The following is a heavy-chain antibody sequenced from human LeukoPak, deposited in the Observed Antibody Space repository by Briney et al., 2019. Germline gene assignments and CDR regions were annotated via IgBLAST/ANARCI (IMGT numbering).Heavy chain of an antibody. V-gene: IGHV4-59*01. Sequence: SETLSLTCTVSGGSISSYYWSWIRQPPGKGLEWIGYIYYSGSTNYNPSLKSRVTISVDTSKNQFSLKLSSVIAADTAVYYCARPIRNWGQGTLVIVSS. CDR1: GGSISSYY. J-gene: IGHJ4*02. CDR2: IYYSGST. CDR3: ARPIRN.